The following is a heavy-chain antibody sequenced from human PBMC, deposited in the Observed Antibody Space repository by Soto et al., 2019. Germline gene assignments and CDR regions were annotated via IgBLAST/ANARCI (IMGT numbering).Heavy chain of an antibody. CDR3: ARQPPEYCSSTSCPNYSYYYYMDV. V-gene: IGHV4-59*08. CDR2: IYYSGST. Sequence: SETLSLTCTVSGGSISSYYWSWIRQPPGKGLEWIGYIYYSGSTNYNPSLKSRVTISVDTSKNQFSLKLSSVTAADTAVYYCARQPPEYCSSTSCPNYSYYYYMDVWGKGTTVTVSS. J-gene: IGHJ6*03. D-gene: IGHD2-2*01. CDR1: GGSISSYY.